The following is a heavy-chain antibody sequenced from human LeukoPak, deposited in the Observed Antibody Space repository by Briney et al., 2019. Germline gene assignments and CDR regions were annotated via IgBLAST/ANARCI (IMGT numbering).Heavy chain of an antibody. CDR2: ISSSGSTI. CDR3: ARSIPAGNRR. D-gene: IGHD2-2*01. J-gene: IGHJ4*02. CDR1: GFTFSGYY. V-gene: IGHV3-11*01. Sequence: GGSLRLSCAASGFTFSGYYMSWIRQAPGKGLEWVSYISSSGSTIDYADSVKSRFTISRDNAKNSLYLQMNSLRAEDTAVYYCARSIPAGNRRWGQGTLVTVSS.